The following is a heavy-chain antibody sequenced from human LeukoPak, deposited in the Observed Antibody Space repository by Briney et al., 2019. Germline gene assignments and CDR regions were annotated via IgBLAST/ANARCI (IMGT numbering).Heavy chain of an antibody. CDR3: AGPLGIAFDI. V-gene: IGHV3-21*01. CDR2: ISPTSNYI. J-gene: IGHJ3*02. D-gene: IGHD7-27*01. Sequence: GGSLRLSCAASGSTFSSYTMNWVRQAPGKGLEWVSSISPTSNYIYYADSLKGRFTISRDNAKNSLYLQMNSLRAEDTAVYYCAGPLGIAFDIWGQGTMVTVSS. CDR1: GSTFSSYT.